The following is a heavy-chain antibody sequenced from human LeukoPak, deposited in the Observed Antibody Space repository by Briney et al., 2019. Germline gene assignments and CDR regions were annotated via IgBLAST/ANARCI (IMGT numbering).Heavy chain of an antibody. D-gene: IGHD3-16*01. CDR3: TRPYRPGGRTGDVFDI. CDR1: GGSISGYH. Sequence: PSETLSLTCTVSGGSISGYHWSWIRQPPGKGLEWIGYVDDTGNTNYRPSLKSRVTMSLDMSKNQFSLEMSSVTAADTAMFYCTRPYRPGGRTGDVFDIWGQGTMVTVSS. CDR2: VDDTGNT. V-gene: IGHV4-59*08. J-gene: IGHJ3*02.